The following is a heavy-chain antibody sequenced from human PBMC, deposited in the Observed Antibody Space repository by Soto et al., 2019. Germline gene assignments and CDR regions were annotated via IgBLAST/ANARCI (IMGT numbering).Heavy chain of an antibody. J-gene: IGHJ3*02. CDR3: ARGKGLTYYYDSSGPNDAFDI. V-gene: IGHV1-2*02. CDR1: GYTFTGYY. D-gene: IGHD3-22*01. CDR2: INPNSGGT. Sequence: ASVKVSCKASGYTFTGYYMHWVRQAPGQGLEWMGWINPNSGGTNYAQKFQGRVTMTRDTSISTAYMELSRLRSDDTAVYYCARGKGLTYYYDSSGPNDAFDIWGQGTMVTVSS.